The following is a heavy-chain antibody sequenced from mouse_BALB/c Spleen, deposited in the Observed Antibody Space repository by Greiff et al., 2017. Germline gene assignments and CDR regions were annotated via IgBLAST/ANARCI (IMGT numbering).Heavy chain of an antibody. D-gene: IGHD2-1*01. CDR2: ISSGGST. J-gene: IGHJ1*01. Sequence: EVKLMESGRGLVKPGGSLKLSCAASGFTFSSYAMSWVRQTPEKRLEWVASISSGGSTYYPDSVKGRFTISRDNARNILYLQMSSLRSEDTAMYYCAREGGNYNFWYFDVWGAGTTVTVSS. CDR3: AREGGNYNFWYFDV. CDR1: GFTFSSYA. V-gene: IGHV5-6-5*01.